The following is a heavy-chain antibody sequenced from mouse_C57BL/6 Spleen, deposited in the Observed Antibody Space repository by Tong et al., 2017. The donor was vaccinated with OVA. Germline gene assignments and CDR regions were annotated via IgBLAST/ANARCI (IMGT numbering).Heavy chain of an antibody. J-gene: IGHJ4*01. Sequence: VQLQESGAELVKPGASVKISCKASGYAFSSYTMHWVKQRPGQGLEWIGYINPSSGYTKYNQKFKDKATLTADKSSSTAYMQLSSLTSEDSAVYFCARSGTYYAMDYWGQGTSVTVSS. CDR2: INPSSGYT. CDR3: ARSGTYYAMDY. V-gene: IGHV1S26*01. D-gene: IGHD4-1*01. CDR1: GYAFSSYT.